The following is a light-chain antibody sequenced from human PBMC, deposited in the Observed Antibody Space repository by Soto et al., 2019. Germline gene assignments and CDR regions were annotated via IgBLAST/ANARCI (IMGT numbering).Light chain of an antibody. J-gene: IGLJ1*01. CDR3: GSYASSSTLYV. CDR1: SSDVGGYNY. CDR2: DVS. Sequence: QSALTQPASVSGSPGQSITISCTGTSSDVGGYNYVSWYQQHSGKAPKLMIYDVSNRPSGVSNRFSGSKSGNTASLTISGLQAEEEADYYCGSYASSSTLYVFGTGTKVTVL. V-gene: IGLV2-14*01.